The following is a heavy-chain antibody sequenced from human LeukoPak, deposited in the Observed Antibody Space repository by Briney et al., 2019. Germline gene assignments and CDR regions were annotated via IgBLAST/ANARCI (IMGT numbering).Heavy chain of an antibody. Sequence: PSETLSLTCTVSGGSISSSSYYWGWLRQPPGKGLQWIGSIYYSGGTSYNPSLNSRDTISVDTSKNQYSLKLGSVTAADTAVYYCARNASDSGTSYFDYWGQGTLVTVSS. D-gene: IGHD1-26*01. J-gene: IGHJ4*02. CDR1: GGSISSSSYY. V-gene: IGHV4-39*01. CDR2: IYYSGGT. CDR3: ARNASDSGTSYFDY.